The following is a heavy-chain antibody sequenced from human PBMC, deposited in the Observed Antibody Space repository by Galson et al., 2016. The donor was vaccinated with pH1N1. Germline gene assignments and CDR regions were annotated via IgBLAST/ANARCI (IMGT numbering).Heavy chain of an antibody. CDR1: GFIFGDYW. J-gene: IGHJ4*02. CDR2: IKEDGSEK. Sequence: SLRLSCAASGFIFGDYWMSWVRQAPGKGLEWVANIKEDGSEKYYVDSVTGRFTVSRDNAKESLFLQMDCLRVEDTAVYYCARVSSWYYVDFWGQGTLITVSS. V-gene: IGHV3-7*01. CDR3: ARVSSWYYVDF. D-gene: IGHD6-13*01.